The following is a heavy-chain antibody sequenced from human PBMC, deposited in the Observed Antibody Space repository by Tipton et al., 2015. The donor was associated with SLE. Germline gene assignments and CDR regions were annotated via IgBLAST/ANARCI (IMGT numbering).Heavy chain of an antibody. D-gene: IGHD3-22*01. Sequence: SLRLSCAASGFTFSSYAMHWVRQAPGKGLEWVAVISYDGSNKYYADSVKGRFTISRDNSKNTLYLQMNSLRAEDTAVYYCAKDLSSYYYDSSGPDYWGQGTLVTVSS. J-gene: IGHJ4*02. CDR2: ISYDGSNK. V-gene: IGHV3-30-3*01. CDR1: GFTFSSYA. CDR3: AKDLSSYYYDSSGPDY.